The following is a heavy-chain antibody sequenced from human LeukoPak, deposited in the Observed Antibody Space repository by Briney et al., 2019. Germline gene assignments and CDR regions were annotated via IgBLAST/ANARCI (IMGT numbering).Heavy chain of an antibody. D-gene: IGHD3-16*02. CDR2: ISYDASNK. Sequence: PGGSLRLSCAASGFTFSRYGMHWVRQTPGKGLEWVAVISYDASNKYYADSVKGRFTISRDNSKNTLYLQMNSLRAEDTAVYYCARGPGRKDRYHFNYWGQGTLVTVSS. CDR3: ARGPGRKDRYHFNY. V-gene: IGHV3-30*03. CDR1: GFTFSRYG. J-gene: IGHJ4*02.